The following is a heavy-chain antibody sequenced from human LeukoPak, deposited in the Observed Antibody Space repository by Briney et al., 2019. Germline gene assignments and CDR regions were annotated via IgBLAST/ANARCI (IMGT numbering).Heavy chain of an antibody. V-gene: IGHV3-43*01. Sequence: GGSLRLSCAASGFTFDDYSMHWVRQGPGKGLEWVSVISWDGGSTSYADSVRGRFTISRDNSKNSLYLQMNSLRSEDSALYYCAKDRGGVDYWGQGTLVTVSS. D-gene: IGHD3-16*01. J-gene: IGHJ4*02. CDR2: ISWDGGST. CDR1: GFTFDDYS. CDR3: AKDRGGVDY.